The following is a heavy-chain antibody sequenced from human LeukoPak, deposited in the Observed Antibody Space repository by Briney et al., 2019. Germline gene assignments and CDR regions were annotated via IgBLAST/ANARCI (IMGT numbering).Heavy chain of an antibody. CDR3: ARAPIVGATYFDY. J-gene: IGHJ4*02. D-gene: IGHD1-26*01. V-gene: IGHV1-2*02. CDR2: INPNSGGT. CDR1: GYTFTGYY. Sequence: ASVKVSCKASGYTFTGYYMHWVRRAPGQGLEWMGWINPNSGGTNYAQKFQGRVTMTRDTSISTAYMELSRLRSDDTAVYYCARAPIVGATYFDYWGQGTLVTVSS.